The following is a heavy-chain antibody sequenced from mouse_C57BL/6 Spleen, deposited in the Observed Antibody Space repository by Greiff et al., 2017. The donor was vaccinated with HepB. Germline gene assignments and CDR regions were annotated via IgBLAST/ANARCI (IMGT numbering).Heavy chain of an antibody. D-gene: IGHD1-1*01. CDR1: GYTFTSYW. Sequence: QVQLQHPGAELVKPGASVKMSCKASGYTFTSYWITWVKQRPGQGLEWIGDIYPGSGSTNYNEKFKSKATLTVDTSSSTAYMQLSSLTSEDSAVYYCAYGSRGYFDVWGTGTTVTVSS. CDR2: IYPGSGST. CDR3: AYGSRGYFDV. J-gene: IGHJ1*03. V-gene: IGHV1-55*01.